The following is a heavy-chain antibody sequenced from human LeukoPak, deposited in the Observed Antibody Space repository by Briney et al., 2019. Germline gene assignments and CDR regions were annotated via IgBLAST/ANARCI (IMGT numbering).Heavy chain of an antibody. V-gene: IGHV4-30-4*08. CDR3: AIVPRRKAGVHFAY. CDR1: GGSISSGDYY. CDR2: IYYSGST. Sequence: PSETLSLTCSVSGGSISSGDYYWSWLRQPPGKGVEWIGYIYYSGSTYYNPSLKSRVTISVDTSKNQFSLKLSSVPAADTAVYYCAIVPRRKAGVHFAYWGQGTLVTVSS. J-gene: IGHJ4*02. D-gene: IGHD6-6*01.